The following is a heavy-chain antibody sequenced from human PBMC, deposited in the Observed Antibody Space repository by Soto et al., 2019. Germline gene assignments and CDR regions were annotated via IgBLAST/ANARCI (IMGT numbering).Heavy chain of an antibody. CDR3: ARVGGPYGYNNDYYFDY. Sequence: GGSLRLSCAASGFTFSSYAMHWVRQAPGKGLEWVAVISYDGSNKYYADSVKGRFTISRDNSKNTLYLQMNSLRAEDTAVYYCARVGGPYGYNNDYYFDYWGQGTLVTVSS. CDR2: ISYDGSNK. D-gene: IGHD4-4*01. CDR1: GFTFSSYA. J-gene: IGHJ4*02. V-gene: IGHV3-30-3*01.